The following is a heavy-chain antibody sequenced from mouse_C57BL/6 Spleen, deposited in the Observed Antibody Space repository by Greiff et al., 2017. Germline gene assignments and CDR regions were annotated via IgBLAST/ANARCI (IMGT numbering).Heavy chain of an antibody. V-gene: IGHV6-3*01. CDR2: IRLKSDNYAT. D-gene: IGHD2-14*01. J-gene: IGHJ3*01. CDR1: GFTFSNYW. CDR3: TEGGTFAY. Sequence: EVQRVESGGGLVQPGGSMKLSCVASGFTFSNYWMNWVRQSPEKGLEWVAQIRLKSDNYATHYAESVKGRFTISRDDSKSSVYLQMNNLRAEDTGIYYCTEGGTFAYWGQGTLVTVSA.